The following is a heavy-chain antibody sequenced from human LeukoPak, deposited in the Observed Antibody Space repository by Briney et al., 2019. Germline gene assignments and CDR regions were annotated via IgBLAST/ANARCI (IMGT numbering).Heavy chain of an antibody. J-gene: IGHJ4*02. D-gene: IGHD5-18*01. CDR2: INHSGST. CDR3: ARVGISRYSFDY. V-gene: IGHV4-34*01. CDR1: GGSFSGYY. Sequence: PSETLSLTCAVYGGSFSGYYWSWIGQPPGKGLEWIGEINHSGSTNYNPSLKSRVTISVDTSKNQFSLKLSSVTAADTAVYYCARVGISRYSFDYWGQGTLVTVSS.